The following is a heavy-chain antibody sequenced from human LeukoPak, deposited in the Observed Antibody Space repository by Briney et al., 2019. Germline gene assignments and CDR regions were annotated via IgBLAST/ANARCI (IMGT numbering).Heavy chain of an antibody. J-gene: IGHJ4*02. V-gene: IGHV3-72*01. CDR2: SRDKGNSYTT. CDR1: GFTFSDHY. D-gene: IGHD1-20*01. Sequence: PGGSLRLSCAASGFTFSDHYIDWVRQAPGKGLEWVGRSRDKGNSYTTAYAASVRGRFTISRDDSKNSLYLQMNSLRAEDTAVYYCAKDTLIYNWNPDTFDYWGQGTLVTVSS. CDR3: AKDTLIYNWNPDTFDY.